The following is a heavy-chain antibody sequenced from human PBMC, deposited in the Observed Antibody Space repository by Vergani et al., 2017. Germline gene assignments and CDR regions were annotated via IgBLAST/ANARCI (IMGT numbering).Heavy chain of an antibody. V-gene: IGHV3-30-3*01. CDR3: AKDQGGSTMVRGGYAFDI. CDR1: GFTFSSYA. J-gene: IGHJ3*02. D-gene: IGHD3-10*01. CDR2: ISYDGSNK. Sequence: QVQLVESGGGVVQPGRSLRLSCAASGFTFSSYAMHWVRQAPGKGLEWVAVISYDGSNKYYADSVKGRFTISRDNSKNTLYLQMNSLRAEDTAVYYCAKDQGGSTMVRGGYAFDIWGQGTMVTVSS.